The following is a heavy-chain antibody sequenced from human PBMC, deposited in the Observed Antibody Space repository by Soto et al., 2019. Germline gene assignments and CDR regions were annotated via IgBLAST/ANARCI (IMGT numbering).Heavy chain of an antibody. D-gene: IGHD4-17*01. CDR2: ILSKTNNYAT. CDR3: ASRDYGDYGGGGFDI. J-gene: IGHJ3*02. CDR1: GFSLSVST. Sequence: EVQLVESGGGLVQPGGSLKLSCAASGFSLSVSTIHWVRQASGKGLEWVGRILSKTNNYATTYAASVRGRFTFSRDDSENRAYLQMDSLRTDDMAVYYCASRDYGDYGGGGFDIWGQGTVVTLSS. V-gene: IGHV3-73*01.